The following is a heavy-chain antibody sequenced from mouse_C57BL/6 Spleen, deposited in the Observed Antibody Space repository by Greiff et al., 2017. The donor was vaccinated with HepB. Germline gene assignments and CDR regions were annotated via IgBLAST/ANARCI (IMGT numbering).Heavy chain of an antibody. Sequence: QVQLQQSGAELVKPGASVKMSCKASGYTFTTYPIEWMKQNHGKSLEWIGNFHPYNDDTKYNEKFKGKATLTVEKSSSTVYLELSRLTSDDSAVYYCARRGATRGVYDYDDDAMDYWGQGTSVTVSS. CDR2: FHPYNDDT. CDR3: ARRGATRGVYDYDDDAMDY. D-gene: IGHD2-4*01. V-gene: IGHV1-47*01. CDR1: GYTFTTYP. J-gene: IGHJ4*01.